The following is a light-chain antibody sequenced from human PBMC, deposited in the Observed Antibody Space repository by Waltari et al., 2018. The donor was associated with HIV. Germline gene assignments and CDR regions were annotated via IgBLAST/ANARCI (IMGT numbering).Light chain of an antibody. J-gene: IGLJ1*01. CDR1: ALPKQY. V-gene: IGLV3-25*03. CDR2: RDI. CDR3: QSADSSDTSV. Sequence: SYGLTQPPSLSVSPGQTARITCSGDALPKQYAHWYQQKPGQAPILVIYRDIERPSGIPERFSGSSSGTTVTLTISGVQAEDEADYYCQSADSSDTSVFGTGTKVTVL.